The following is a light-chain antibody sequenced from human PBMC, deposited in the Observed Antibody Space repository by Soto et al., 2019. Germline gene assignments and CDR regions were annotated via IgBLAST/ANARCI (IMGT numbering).Light chain of an antibody. CDR2: AAS. Sequence: DIQMTQSRSPLSASVGDRVTITCRASQNINIYLNWYQQKPGKAPKLLIYAASTLESGVPLRFSGSGSGTDFTLSIGSLQPEDFATYFCQQSYSTPFTFGPGTKVDIK. CDR1: QNINIY. CDR3: QQSYSTPFT. V-gene: IGKV1-39*01. J-gene: IGKJ3*01.